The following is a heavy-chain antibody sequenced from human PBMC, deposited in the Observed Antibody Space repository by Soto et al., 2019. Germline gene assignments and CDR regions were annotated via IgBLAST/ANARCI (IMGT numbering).Heavy chain of an antibody. CDR2: IYHSGSA. CDR3: VRNAYACLEY. D-gene: IGHD3-16*01. Sequence: QVHLQESGPGLVKPSGTLSLSCAVSGGSISSDHWWSWVRQSPGKGLEWIGEIYHSGSASYNSALQSRVTISTDISKNQFSLKLTSVTAADTAVYYCVRNAYACLEYWGPGNLVTVSS. J-gene: IGHJ4*02. V-gene: IGHV4-4*02. CDR1: GGSISSDHW.